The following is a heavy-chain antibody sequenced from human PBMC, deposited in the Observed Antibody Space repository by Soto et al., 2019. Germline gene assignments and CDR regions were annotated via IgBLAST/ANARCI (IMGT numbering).Heavy chain of an antibody. Sequence: QVQLVQSGAEVKKPGSSVKVSCKASGGTFSSYAISWVRQAPGQGLEWMGGIIPIFGTANYAQKFQGRVTITADESTSTAYMELSGLRSEDTAVYYCASRLVAGVVVTPFDYWGQGPLVTVSS. J-gene: IGHJ4*02. CDR1: GGTFSSYA. CDR3: ASRLVAGVVVTPFDY. V-gene: IGHV1-69*12. CDR2: IIPIFGTA. D-gene: IGHD3-22*01.